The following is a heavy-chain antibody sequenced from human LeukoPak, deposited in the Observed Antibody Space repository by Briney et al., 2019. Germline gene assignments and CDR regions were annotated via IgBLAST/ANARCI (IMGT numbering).Heavy chain of an antibody. Sequence: GGSLRLSCAASGFTFSTEPMHWVRQAPGKGLEWVAAISYDGSKKYYADSVQGRFIISRDNSKNTLFLQMNSLRPEDTAVYYCASGRYYFDYWGQGTLVTISS. CDR3: ASGRYYFDY. CDR1: GFTFSTEP. V-gene: IGHV3-30-3*01. CDR2: ISYDGSKK. J-gene: IGHJ4*02.